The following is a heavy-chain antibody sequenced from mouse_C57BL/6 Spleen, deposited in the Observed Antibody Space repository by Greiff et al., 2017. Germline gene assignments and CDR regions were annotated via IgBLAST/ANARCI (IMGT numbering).Heavy chain of an antibody. CDR2: IYPGDGGT. Sequence: VQLQQSGPELVKPGASVKISCKASGYAFSSSWMHWVKQRPGKGLEWIGRIYPGDGGTNYNGKFKGKATLTADKSSSTAYMQLSSLTSEYSAVYFGAYYYGSGYAMDYWGQGTSVTVSS. CDR1: GYAFSSSW. CDR3: AYYYGSGYAMDY. V-gene: IGHV1-82*01. J-gene: IGHJ4*01. D-gene: IGHD1-1*01.